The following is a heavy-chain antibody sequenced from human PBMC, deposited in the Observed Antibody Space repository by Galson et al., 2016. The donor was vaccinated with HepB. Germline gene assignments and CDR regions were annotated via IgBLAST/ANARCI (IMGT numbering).Heavy chain of an antibody. J-gene: IGHJ4*02. CDR3: ARSGSLGRYFDY. CDR1: GYTFTNYW. V-gene: IGHV5-51*01. CDR2: IYPGDSDT. D-gene: IGHD7-27*01. Sequence: QSGAEVKKPGESLKISCKGSGYTFTNYWIGWVRQKPGKGLEWMGIIYPGDSDTRYSPSFQGQVTISADKSFRTAYLQWSGLKASDTAMYYCARSGSLGRYFDYWGQGTLVTVSS.